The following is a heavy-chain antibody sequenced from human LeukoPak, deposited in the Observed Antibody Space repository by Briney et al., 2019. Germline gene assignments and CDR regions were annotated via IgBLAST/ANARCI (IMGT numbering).Heavy chain of an antibody. CDR3: ARDLVAIFGVVIDYYYYGMDV. CDR1: GYTFTSYY. D-gene: IGHD3-3*01. V-gene: IGHV1-46*01. J-gene: IGHJ6*02. CDR2: INPSGGST. Sequence: ASVKVSCKASGYTFTSYYMHWVRQAPGQGLEWMGIINPSGGSTSYAQKFQGRVTMTRDTSTSTVYMELSSLRSEDTAVYYCARDLVAIFGVVIDYYYYGMDVWGQGTTVTASS.